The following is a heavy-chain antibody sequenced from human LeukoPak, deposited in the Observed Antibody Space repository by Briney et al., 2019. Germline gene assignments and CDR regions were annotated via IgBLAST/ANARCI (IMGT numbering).Heavy chain of an antibody. J-gene: IGHJ2*01. CDR3: ARVSGGSCYSCFDL. V-gene: IGHV1-18*01. D-gene: IGHD2-15*01. CDR2: ISAYNGNT. CDR1: GYTYTSYG. Sequence: GASVKVSCKASGYTYTSYGISWVRQAPGQGLEWMGWISAYNGNTNYAQNLQGRVTITRNTSISTAYMELSSLRSEDTAVYYCARVSGGSCYSCFDLWGRGTLVTVSS.